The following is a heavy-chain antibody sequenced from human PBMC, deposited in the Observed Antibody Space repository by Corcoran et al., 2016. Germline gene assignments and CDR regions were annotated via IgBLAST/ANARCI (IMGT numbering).Heavy chain of an antibody. D-gene: IGHD2-2*01. V-gene: IGHV1-46*01. CDR3: ARERDIVVVPAAIRYYYYYGMDV. CDR1: GYTFTSYY. J-gene: IGHJ6*02. Sequence: QVQLVQSGAEVKKPGASVKVSCKASGYTFTSYYMHWVRQAPGQGLEWMGIINPSGGSTSYAQKFQGRVTMTRDTSTSTVYMELSSLRSEDTAVYYCARERDIVVVPAAIRYYYYYGMDVWGQGTTVTVSS. CDR2: INPSGGST.